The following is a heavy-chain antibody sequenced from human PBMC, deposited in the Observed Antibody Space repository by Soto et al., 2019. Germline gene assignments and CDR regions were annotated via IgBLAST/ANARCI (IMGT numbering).Heavy chain of an antibody. Sequence: QVQLVQSGAEVKKPGSPVKASCRASGGTFSGYTISWVRQAPGQGLEWRGRIIPILGKANYAQKSQGRVTITADKSTSTAYMELSSLRSEDTAVYYCASLPVYDSSGYIDYWGQGTLVTVSS. CDR1: GGTFSGYT. CDR3: ASLPVYDSSGYIDY. CDR2: IIPILGKA. D-gene: IGHD3-22*01. J-gene: IGHJ4*02. V-gene: IGHV1-69*02.